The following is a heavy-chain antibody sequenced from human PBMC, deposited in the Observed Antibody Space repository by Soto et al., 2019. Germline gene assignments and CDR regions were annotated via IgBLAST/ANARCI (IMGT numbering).Heavy chain of an antibody. V-gene: IGHV4-39*01. CDR3: ARLNRGWFDP. Sequence: QLQLQESGPGLVKPSETLSLTCTVSGGSISSSSYYWGWIRQPPGKGLEWIGSIYYRGSTYCNPYIKSRVTFSVETSKSEFSLKLSSVTAADTAVYYCARLNRGWFDPWGQGTLVTVSS. CDR1: GGSISSSSYY. CDR2: IYYRGST. J-gene: IGHJ5*02.